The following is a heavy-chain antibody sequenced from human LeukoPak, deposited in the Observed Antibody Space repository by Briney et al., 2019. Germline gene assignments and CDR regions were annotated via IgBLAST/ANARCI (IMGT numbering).Heavy chain of an antibody. CDR2: MNPNSGNT. V-gene: IGHV1-8*01. J-gene: IGHJ5*02. D-gene: IGHD3-10*01. CDR1: GYTFTSYD. Sequence: GASVKVPCKASGYTFTSYDINWVRQATGHGLEWMGWMNPNSGNTGYAQKFQGRVTMTRNTSISTAYMELSSLRSEDTAVYYCARGLRYYGSGSYYPWGQGTLVTVSS. CDR3: ARGLRYYGSGSYYP.